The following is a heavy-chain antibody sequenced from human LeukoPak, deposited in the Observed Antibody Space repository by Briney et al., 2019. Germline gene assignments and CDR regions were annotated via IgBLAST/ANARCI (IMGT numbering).Heavy chain of an antibody. Sequence: PGGSLRLSCAASGFTFSSYSMNWVRQAPGKGLEWVSSISSSSSYIYYADSVKGRFTISRDNSKNTLYLQMNSLRAEDTAVYYCAKVAVAGTIDYWGQGTLVTVSS. J-gene: IGHJ4*02. D-gene: IGHD6-19*01. V-gene: IGHV3-21*04. CDR2: ISSSSSYI. CDR1: GFTFSSYS. CDR3: AKVAVAGTIDY.